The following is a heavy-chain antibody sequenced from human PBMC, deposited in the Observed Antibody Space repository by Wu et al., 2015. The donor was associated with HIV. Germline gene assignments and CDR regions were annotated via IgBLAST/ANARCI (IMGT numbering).Heavy chain of an antibody. Sequence: QVQLEQSGSEVKEPQTSVTMSCKASGYIFSDYYIHWVRQAPGQGLEWMGWINPNSGGTNYAQKFQGRVTMTRDTSISTAYMELSRLRSDDTAVYYCARERVEWELARAYYYGMDVWGQGTTVTVSS. D-gene: IGHD1-26*01. CDR3: ARERVEWELARAYYYGMDV. CDR2: INPNSGGT. V-gene: IGHV1-2*02. J-gene: IGHJ6*02. CDR1: GYIFSDYY.